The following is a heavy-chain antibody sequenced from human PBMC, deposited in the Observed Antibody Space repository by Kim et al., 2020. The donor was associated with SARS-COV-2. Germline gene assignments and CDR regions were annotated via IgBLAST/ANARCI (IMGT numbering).Heavy chain of an antibody. D-gene: IGHD4-17*01. V-gene: IGHV4-30-2*04. CDR3: ARDRFAYGGCVPSHFDP. J-gene: IGHJ5*02. Sequence: LKSRVTISVDTSKNQFSLKLSSVTAADTAVYYCARDRFAYGGCVPSHFDPWGQGTLVTVSS.